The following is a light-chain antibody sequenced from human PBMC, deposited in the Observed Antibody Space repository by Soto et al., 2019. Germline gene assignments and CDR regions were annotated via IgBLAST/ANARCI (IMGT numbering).Light chain of an antibody. J-gene: IGKJ1*01. V-gene: IGKV1-27*01. CDR2: AAS. CDR1: PGISNY. CDR3: QKYNSAPRT. Sequence: DIQMTQSPSSLSASVGDRVTITCRASPGISNYLAWYQQKPGKVPKLLIYAASTLQSGVPSRFSGSGSGTDFTLTISSLQPEDVATYYCQKYNSAPRTFVQGTKVEIK.